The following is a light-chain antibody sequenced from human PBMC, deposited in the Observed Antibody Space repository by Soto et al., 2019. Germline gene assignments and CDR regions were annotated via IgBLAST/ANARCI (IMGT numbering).Light chain of an antibody. Sequence: QSALTQPPSASGSPGHSVTISCAGTRSDFGNYKSVSWYQQHPGKAPKLIIYEITKRPSGVPHRFSGSKSGNTASLTVSGLQAEDEAHYYCSSYAGFNNFVFGTGTKLTVL. CDR2: EIT. J-gene: IGLJ1*01. V-gene: IGLV2-8*01. CDR1: RSDFGNYKS. CDR3: SSYAGFNNFV.